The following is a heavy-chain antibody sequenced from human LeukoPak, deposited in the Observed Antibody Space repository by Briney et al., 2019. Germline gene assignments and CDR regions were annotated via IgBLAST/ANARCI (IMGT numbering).Heavy chain of an antibody. D-gene: IGHD6-13*01. CDR1: GYTFTGYY. V-gene: IGHV1-2*02. J-gene: IGHJ4*02. CDR2: INPNSGGT. Sequence: GASVKVSCKASGYTFTGYYMHWVRQAPGQGLEWMGWINPNSGGTNYAQKFQGRVTMTRDTSISTAYMELSRLRSDDTAVYYCAREAIAAAGTYVFDYWGQGTLVTASS. CDR3: AREAIAAAGTYVFDY.